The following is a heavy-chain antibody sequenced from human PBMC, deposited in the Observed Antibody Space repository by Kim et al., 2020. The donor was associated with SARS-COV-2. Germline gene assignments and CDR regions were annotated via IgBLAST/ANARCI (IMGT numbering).Heavy chain of an antibody. CDR1: GFTVSSNY. V-gene: IGHV3-66*01. D-gene: IGHD4-17*01. J-gene: IGHJ6*02. CDR2: IYSGGST. Sequence: GGSLRLSCAASGFTVSSNYMSWVRQAPGKGLEWVSVIYSGGSTYYADSVKGRFTISRDNSKNTLYLQMNSLRAEDTAVYYCATFLDYGDYDGRGPYYYYYGMDVWGQGTTVTVSS. CDR3: ATFLDYGDYDGRGPYYYYYGMDV.